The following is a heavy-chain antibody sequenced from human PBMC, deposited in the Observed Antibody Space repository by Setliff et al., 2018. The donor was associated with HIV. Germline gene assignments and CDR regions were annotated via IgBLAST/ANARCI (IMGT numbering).Heavy chain of an antibody. CDR3: AAFFVTPLMTQDF. D-gene: IGHD4-17*01. CDR2: VHHTGYL. J-gene: IGHJ4*02. Sequence: PSETLSLTCAVYGGSFSGFYWTFIRQSPGKGLEWIGEVHHTGYLNYNPSLKSRVTISRDPSTKQFSLKMTSMTAADTAVYYCAAFFVTPLMTQDFWGQGTLVTVSS. CDR1: GGSFSGFY. V-gene: IGHV4-34*01.